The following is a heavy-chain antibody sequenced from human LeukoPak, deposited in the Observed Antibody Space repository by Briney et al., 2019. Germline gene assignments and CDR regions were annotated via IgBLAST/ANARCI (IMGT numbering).Heavy chain of an antibody. CDR1: GGSISSYY. J-gene: IGHJ4*02. CDR3: ARQGVMWIHLSPFDY. D-gene: IGHD5-18*01. Sequence: SETLSLTCTVSGGSISSYYWSWIRQPPGKGLEWIGYISYSGRTKYNPSLKSRVTTSVDTSKNQFSLNLRSVTAADTAVYYCARQGVMWIHLSPFDYWGQGTLVTVSS. CDR2: ISYSGRT. V-gene: IGHV4-59*08.